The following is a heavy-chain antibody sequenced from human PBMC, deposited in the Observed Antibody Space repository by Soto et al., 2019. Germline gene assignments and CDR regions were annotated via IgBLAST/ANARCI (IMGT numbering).Heavy chain of an antibody. D-gene: IGHD4-17*01. V-gene: IGHV3-15*07. CDR1: GFTFSNAW. CDR2: IKRKTDGGTT. J-gene: IGHJ4*02. Sequence: EVQLVESGGSLVKPGGSLRLSCAASGFTFSNAWMNWVRQAPGKGLEWVGRIKRKTDGGTTDYGAPVEGRFSISRDDSKNTLYLQMNSLKTEDTAVYYCTTEGGSSVTIFTYWGQGTLVTVSS. CDR3: TTEGGSSVTIFTY.